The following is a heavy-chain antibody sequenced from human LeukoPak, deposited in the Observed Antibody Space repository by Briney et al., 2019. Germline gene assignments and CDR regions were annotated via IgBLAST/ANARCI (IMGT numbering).Heavy chain of an antibody. J-gene: IGHJ6*02. CDR2: INPNSGGT. V-gene: IGHV1-2*02. Sequence: GASVKVSCKASGYTFTGYYMHWVRQAPGQGLEWMGWINPNSGGTNYAQKFQGRVTVTRDTSISTAYMELSRLRSDDTAVYYCARGPRADYYYGMDVWGQGTTVTVSS. CDR3: ARGPRADYYYGMDV. CDR1: GYTFTGYY.